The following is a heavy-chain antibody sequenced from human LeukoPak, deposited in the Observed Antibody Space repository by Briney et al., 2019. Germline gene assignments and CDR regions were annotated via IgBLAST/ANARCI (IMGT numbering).Heavy chain of an antibody. D-gene: IGHD5-18*01. CDR2: ISWNSGSI. CDR1: GFTFDDYA. V-gene: IGHV3-9*01. J-gene: IGHJ3*02. Sequence: PGGSLRLSCAASGFTFDDYAMHWVRQAPGKGLEWVSGISWNSGSIGYADSVKGRFTISRDNAKNSLYLQMNSLRAEDTALYFCAKDLSLGSAGGFSYGPDAFDIWGQGTMVTVSS. CDR3: AKDLSLGSAGGFSYGPDAFDI.